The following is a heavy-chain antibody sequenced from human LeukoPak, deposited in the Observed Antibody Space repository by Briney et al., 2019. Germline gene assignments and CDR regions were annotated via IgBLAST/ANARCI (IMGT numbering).Heavy chain of an antibody. CDR1: GYSFTSYW. V-gene: IGHV5-51*01. Sequence: EXXKISCKGSGYSFTSYWIGWVRPMPGKGLEWMGIIYPGDSDTRYSPSFQGQVTISADKSISTAYLQRSSLKASDTAMYYCARLQEEHLWLRNHHYYFDYWGQGTLVTVSS. CDR2: IYPGDSDT. J-gene: IGHJ4*02. CDR3: ARLQEEHLWLRNHHYYFDY. D-gene: IGHD5-18*01.